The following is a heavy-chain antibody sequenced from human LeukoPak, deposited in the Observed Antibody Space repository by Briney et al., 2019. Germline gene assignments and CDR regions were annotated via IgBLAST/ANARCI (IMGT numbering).Heavy chain of an antibody. CDR2: ISYDGSNK. J-gene: IGHJ4*02. CDR1: GFTFSSYG. CDR3: AKLCSTSCYGSGSLIDY. Sequence: GRSLRLSCAASGFTFSSYGMHWVRQAPGKGLEWVAVISYDGSNKYYADSVKGRFTISRDNSKNTLYLQMNSLRAEDTAVYYCAKLCSTSCYGSGSLIDYWGQGTLVTVSS. D-gene: IGHD2-2*01. V-gene: IGHV3-30*18.